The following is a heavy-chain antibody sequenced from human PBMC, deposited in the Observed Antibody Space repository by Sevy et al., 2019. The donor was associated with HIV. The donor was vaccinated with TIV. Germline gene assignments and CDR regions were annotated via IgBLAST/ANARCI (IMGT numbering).Heavy chain of an antibody. CDR1: GGSFSGYY. J-gene: IGHJ3*02. CDR2: INHSGST. Sequence: SETLSLTCAVYGGSFSGYYWSWIRQPPGKGLEWIGEINHSGSTNYNPSLKSRVTISGDPSKNQSSLKLSSVTAADTAVYYCARHCGGDCSHAFDIWGQGTMVTVSS. V-gene: IGHV4-34*01. D-gene: IGHD2-21*02. CDR3: ARHCGGDCSHAFDI.